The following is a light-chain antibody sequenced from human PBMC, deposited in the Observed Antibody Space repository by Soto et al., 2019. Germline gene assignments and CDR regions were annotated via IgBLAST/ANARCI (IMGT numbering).Light chain of an antibody. Sequence: ELVMTQSPATLSVSPWERATLSCMASQSFSSNVAWYQQKPGQAPRLLISDASNRATGIPARFSGSGSETDFTLTISSLEPEDSAVYYCQQYGSSPLTFGGGTKVDIK. CDR2: DAS. V-gene: IGKV3D-15*02. CDR3: QQYGSSPLT. J-gene: IGKJ4*01. CDR1: QSFSSN.